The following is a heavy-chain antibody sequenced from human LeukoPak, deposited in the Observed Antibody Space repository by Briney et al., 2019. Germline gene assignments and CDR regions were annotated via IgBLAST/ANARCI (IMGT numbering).Heavy chain of an antibody. Sequence: PGGSLRLSCAASGFTVRSNYMSWVRQAPGKGLEWVSVIYSGGSAYYADSVKGRFTISRDNSRNTLYLQMNSLRAEDTAVYYCARVAVTTRIWFYFDYWGQGTLLTVSS. V-gene: IGHV3-53*01. CDR2: IYSGGSA. CDR1: GFTVRSNY. CDR3: ARVAVTTRIWFYFDY. J-gene: IGHJ4*02. D-gene: IGHD4-17*01.